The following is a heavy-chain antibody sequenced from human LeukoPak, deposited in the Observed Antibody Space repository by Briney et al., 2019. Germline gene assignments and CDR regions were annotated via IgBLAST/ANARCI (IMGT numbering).Heavy chain of an antibody. V-gene: IGHV3-9*01. D-gene: IGHD6-13*01. CDR1: GGSISSGGYS. J-gene: IGHJ4*02. CDR2: ISWNSGSI. CDR3: AKDKQRIAAAGIFDY. Sequence: LSLTCAVSGGSISSGGYSWSWIRQPPGKGLEWVSGISWNSGSIGYADSVKGRFTISRDNAKNSLYLQMNSLRAEDTALYYCAKDKQRIAAAGIFDYWGQGTLVTVSS.